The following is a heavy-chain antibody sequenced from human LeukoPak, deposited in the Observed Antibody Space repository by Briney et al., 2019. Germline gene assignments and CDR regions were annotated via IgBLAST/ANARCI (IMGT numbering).Heavy chain of an antibody. D-gene: IGHD3-3*01. CDR1: GFTFSSYA. CDR2: ISGSGGST. CDR3: AYLKRGFSSGYWD. J-gene: IGHJ4*02. Sequence: GGSLSLSCAASGFTFSSYAMSWVRQAPRKGLEWVSAISGSGGSTYYADSVKGRFTISRDNSKNTLYLQMNSLRAEDTAVYYCAYLKRGFSSGYWDWGQGTLVTVSS. V-gene: IGHV3-23*01.